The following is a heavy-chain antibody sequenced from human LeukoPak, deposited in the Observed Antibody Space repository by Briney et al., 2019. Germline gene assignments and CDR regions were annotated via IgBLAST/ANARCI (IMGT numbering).Heavy chain of an antibody. CDR2: ITSSAGTI. J-gene: IGHJ6*02. CDR3: ARDRAGEPYYGMDV. Sequence: GGSLRLSCAASGFTFSSYEMHWVRQAPGKGLEGISYITSSAGTIYYADSVKGRFTISRDNAKNSLYLQMNSLRAEDTAVYYCARDRAGEPYYGMDVWGQGTTVTVSS. D-gene: IGHD7-27*01. CDR1: GFTFSSYE. V-gene: IGHV3-48*03.